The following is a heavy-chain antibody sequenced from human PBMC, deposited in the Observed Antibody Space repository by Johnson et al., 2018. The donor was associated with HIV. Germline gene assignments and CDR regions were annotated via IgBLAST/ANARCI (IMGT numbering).Heavy chain of an antibody. Sequence: VQLVESGGGVVRPGGSLRLCCAASGFTFDDFGMSWVRQAPGKGLEWVSNVNWNGGSTGYADSVKVRFTISRDNAKNSLYLQMNSLRDEDTALYYCARDMGYNYYDSSGHTARYDAFDMWGQGTMVTVSS. CDR1: GFTFDDFG. V-gene: IGHV3-20*04. CDR2: VNWNGGST. D-gene: IGHD3-22*01. CDR3: ARDMGYNYYDSSGHTARYDAFDM. J-gene: IGHJ3*02.